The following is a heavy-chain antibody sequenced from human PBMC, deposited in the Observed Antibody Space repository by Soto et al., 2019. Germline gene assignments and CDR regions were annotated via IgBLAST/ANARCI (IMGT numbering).Heavy chain of an antibody. CDR3: ARDDEYSGNGMDV. CDR1: GFTFSNYG. V-gene: IGHV3-33*01. CDR2: ILNDGSNR. D-gene: IGHD3-10*01. Sequence: QVQLVESGGGVVQPGRSLRLSCAASGFTFSNYGMHWVRQAPGKGLDWVAVILNDGSNRYHADSVKDRFTISRDNSKNTLYLQMNSLRAEDTAVYYCARDDEYSGNGMDVWGQGTTVTVS. J-gene: IGHJ6*02.